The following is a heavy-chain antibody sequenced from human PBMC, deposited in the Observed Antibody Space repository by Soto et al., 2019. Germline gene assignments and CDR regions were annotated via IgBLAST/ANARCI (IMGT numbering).Heavy chain of an antibody. CDR2: IDYIGRA. Sequence: TLSLTCTVSGGSISSDNYFWSWIRQHPGKGLEWIGYIDYIGRAYYNPSLKSRVTTSVDTSKNQFSLRLSSVTVADTATYNCAREVKSAAASDALDIWGQGTVVTVSS. CDR1: GGSISSDNYF. D-gene: IGHD2-15*01. CDR3: AREVKSAAASDALDI. J-gene: IGHJ3*02. V-gene: IGHV4-31*03.